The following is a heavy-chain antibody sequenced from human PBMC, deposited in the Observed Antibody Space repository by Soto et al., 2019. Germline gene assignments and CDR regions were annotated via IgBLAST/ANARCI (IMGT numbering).Heavy chain of an antibody. CDR2: ISGGGDTT. J-gene: IGHJ4*02. V-gene: IGHV3-23*01. Sequence: EVQLLESGGGLVQPGGSLRLSCAASGFTFNNYAMTWVRQAPGKGLEWVSAISGGGDTTSYADSVKGRFTVSRDGSKNTLYLQMQSLRAEDTALYYCAKGRGGSGSLTPRVDFWGQGTLVTVSS. D-gene: IGHD3-10*01. CDR1: GFTFNNYA. CDR3: AKGRGGSGSLTPRVDF.